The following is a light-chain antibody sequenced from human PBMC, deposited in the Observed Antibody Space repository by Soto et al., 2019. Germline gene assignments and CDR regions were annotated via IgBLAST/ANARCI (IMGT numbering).Light chain of an antibody. CDR2: GAS. CDR1: QSVSSSY. CDR3: QQYHDSTLM. V-gene: IGKV3-20*01. J-gene: IGKJ1*01. Sequence: EIVLTQSPGTLSLSPGERATRSCRASQSVSSSYLAWYQQKPGQAPRLLIYGASSRATGIPDRFSGGGSGTDFTLTISRLEPEDFGVYYCQQYHDSTLMFGQGTKVDIK.